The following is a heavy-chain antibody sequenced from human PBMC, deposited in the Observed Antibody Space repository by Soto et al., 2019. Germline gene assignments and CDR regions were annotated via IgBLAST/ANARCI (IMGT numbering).Heavy chain of an antibody. J-gene: IGHJ4*02. CDR3: ARDERCVAVAPFFDY. CDR2: ISSSSNYI. CDR1: GFSFSIYN. Sequence: EVQLVESGGGLVRPGGSLRLSCAASGFSFSIYNMSWVRQAPGKGLEWVSFISSSSNYIYYADSVKGRFTISRDNAKNSLFLQMNNLRAEATAVYFCARDERCVAVAPFFDYWGQGTQVTVSS. D-gene: IGHD6-19*01. V-gene: IGHV3-21*01.